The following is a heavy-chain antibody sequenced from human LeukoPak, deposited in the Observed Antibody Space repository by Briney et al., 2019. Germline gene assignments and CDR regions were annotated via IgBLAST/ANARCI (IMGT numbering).Heavy chain of an antibody. J-gene: IGHJ4*02. CDR2: VIAIFGRV. D-gene: IGHD2-15*01. CDR3: ARGELGDCSGFSFFDY. CDR1: RGTFSGYG. V-gene: IGHV1-69*05. Sequence: GASVKVACKASRGTFSGYGISWVRQAPGQGLEWMGGVIAIFGRVKYGQKFQGRATITTDESTSTAYMELSSLTSEDTGVYYCARGELGDCSGFSFFDYWGQGTLVPVSS.